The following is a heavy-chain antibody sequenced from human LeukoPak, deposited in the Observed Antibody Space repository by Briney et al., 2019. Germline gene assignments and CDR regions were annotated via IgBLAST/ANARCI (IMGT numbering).Heavy chain of an antibody. D-gene: IGHD1-7*01. J-gene: IGHJ3*02. CDR2: INPNSGGT. Sequence: EASVKVSCKASGYTFTGYYMHWVRQAPGQGLEWMGWINPNSGGTNYAQKFQGRVTMTRDTSISTAYMELSRLRSDDTAVYYCARDLPWNYAYAFGIWGQGTMVTVSS. CDR3: ARDLPWNYAYAFGI. CDR1: GYTFTGYY. V-gene: IGHV1-2*02.